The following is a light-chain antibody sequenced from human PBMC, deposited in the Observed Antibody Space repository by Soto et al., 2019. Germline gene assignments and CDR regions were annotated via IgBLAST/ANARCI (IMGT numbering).Light chain of an antibody. V-gene: IGKV1-5*03. CDR3: PHYNSYSEA. J-gene: IGKJ1*01. CDR1: QTISSW. Sequence: DIQMTQSPSTLSGSVGDRVTITCRASQTISSWLAWYQQKPGKAPKLLIYKASTLKSGVPSRFSGSGSGTEFNLTISSLQPDDFATYYCPHYNSYSEAFGQGTKVELK. CDR2: KAS.